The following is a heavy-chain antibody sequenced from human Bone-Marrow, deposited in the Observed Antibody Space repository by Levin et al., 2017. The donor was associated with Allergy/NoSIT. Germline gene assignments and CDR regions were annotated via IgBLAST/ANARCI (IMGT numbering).Heavy chain of an antibody. CDR2: IYHSGST. V-gene: IGHV4-38-2*02. Sequence: SCTVSGYSISSGYYWGWIRQPPGKGLEWIGSIYHSGSTYYNPSLKSRVTISVDTSKNQFSLKLSSVTAADTAVYYCARVTPFCISTSCYAFDIWGQGTMVTVSS. J-gene: IGHJ3*02. CDR3: ARVTPFCISTSCYAFDI. CDR1: GYSISSGYY. D-gene: IGHD2-2*01.